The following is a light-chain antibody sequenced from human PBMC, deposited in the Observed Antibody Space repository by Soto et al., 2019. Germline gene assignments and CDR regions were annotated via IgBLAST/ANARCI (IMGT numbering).Light chain of an antibody. J-gene: IGKJ2*01. CDR2: GAS. CDR3: QQYNNWPRPRNT. V-gene: IGKV3-15*01. Sequence: EIVMTQSPATLSVSPGERATLSCRASQSVSSNLAWYQQKPGQAPRLLIYGASTRATGIPARFSGSGSGTEFTLTISSLKSEDFAVSYCQQYNNWPRPRNTFGQGTKLEIK. CDR1: QSVSSN.